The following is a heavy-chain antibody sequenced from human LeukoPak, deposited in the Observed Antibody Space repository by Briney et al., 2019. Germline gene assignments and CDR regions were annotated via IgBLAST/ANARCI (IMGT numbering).Heavy chain of an antibody. CDR3: ARVNRAKGDTYYYYYMDV. CDR2: IYTSGST. CDR1: GGSITIYY. J-gene: IGHJ6*03. D-gene: IGHD5-18*01. V-gene: IGHV4-4*07. Sequence: SSETLSLTCTVSGGSITIYYWSWIRQPAGKGLEWIGRIYTSGSTNYNPSLKSRVTMSVDTSKNQFSLKLSSVTAADTAVYYCARVNRAKGDTYYYYYMDVWGKGTTVTISS.